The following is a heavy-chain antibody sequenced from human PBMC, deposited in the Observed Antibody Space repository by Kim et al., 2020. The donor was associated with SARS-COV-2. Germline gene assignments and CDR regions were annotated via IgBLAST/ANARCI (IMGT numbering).Heavy chain of an antibody. D-gene: IGHD2-21*02. CDR2: IYPGDSDT. V-gene: IGHV5-51*01. J-gene: IGHJ4*02. CDR3: ARRLFYCGGDCSNFDY. CDR1: GYSFTSYW. Sequence: GESLKISCKGSGYSFTSYWIGWVRQMPGKGLEWMGIIYPGDSDTRYSPSFQGQVTISADKSISTAYLQWSSLKASDTAMYYCARRLFYCGGDCSNFDYWGQGTLVTVSS.